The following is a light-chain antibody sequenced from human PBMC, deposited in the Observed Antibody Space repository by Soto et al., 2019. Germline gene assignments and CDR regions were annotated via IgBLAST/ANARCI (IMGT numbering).Light chain of an antibody. CDR2: GAS. CDR3: QQYGNAPIT. CDR1: QSVSNNW. Sequence: EIVLTQSPGTLSLSPGERATLSCRPSQSVSNNWLAWYQQKPGQAPRLLIYGASSRATGIPDRFSGSGSGTDFTLTISRVEPEDFAVYHCQQYGNAPITFGQGTRLEIK. V-gene: IGKV3-20*01. J-gene: IGKJ5*01.